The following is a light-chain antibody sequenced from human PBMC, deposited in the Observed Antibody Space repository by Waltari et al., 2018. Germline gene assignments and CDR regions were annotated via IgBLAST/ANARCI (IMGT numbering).Light chain of an antibody. CDR1: RSNIWNHY. CDR3: GTWDSSLNIGM. V-gene: IGLV1-51*02. J-gene: IGLJ3*02. CDR2: ENN. Sequence: QSVLTQPPSVSAAPGQKVTISCSGSRSNIWNHYVSWYQQVPGTAPRLLNYENNKRPSGIPDRFSGSKSGTSGTLAITGVQTADEADYYCGTWDSSLNIGMFGGGTKLTVL.